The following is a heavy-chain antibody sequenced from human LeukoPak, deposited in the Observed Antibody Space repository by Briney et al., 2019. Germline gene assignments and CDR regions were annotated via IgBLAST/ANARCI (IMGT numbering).Heavy chain of an antibody. J-gene: IGHJ4*02. D-gene: IGHD2-2*01. CDR1: GGSFSGYY. CDR2: INHSGST. CDR3: ARGARGLVVVPAAMPHFDY. Sequence: SETLSLTCAVYGGSFSGYYWSWIRQPPGKGLEWIGEINHSGSTNYNPSLKSRVTISVDTSKNQFSLKLSSVTAADTAVYYCARGARGLVVVPAAMPHFDYWGQGTLVTASS. V-gene: IGHV4-34*01.